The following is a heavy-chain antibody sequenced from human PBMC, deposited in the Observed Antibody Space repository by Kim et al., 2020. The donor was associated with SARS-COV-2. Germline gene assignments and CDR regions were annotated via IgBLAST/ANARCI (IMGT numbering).Heavy chain of an antibody. J-gene: IGHJ4*02. CDR3: AGRGGNIVATILYY. CDR1: GFTFSSYA. D-gene: IGHD5-12*01. Sequence: GGSLRLSCAASGFTFSSYAMHWVRQAPGKGLEWVAVISYDGSNKYYADSVKGRFTISRDNSKNTLYLQMNSLRAEDTAVYYCAGRGGNIVATILYYWGQGTLVTVSS. CDR2: ISYDGSNK. V-gene: IGHV3-30*04.